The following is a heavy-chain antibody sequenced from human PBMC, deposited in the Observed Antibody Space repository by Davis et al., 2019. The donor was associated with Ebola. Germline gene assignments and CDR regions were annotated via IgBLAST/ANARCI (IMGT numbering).Heavy chain of an antibody. CDR3: GRATSNFWSGYYPPDY. Sequence: GESLKISCAASGFTFSSYAMHWVRQAPGKGLEWVAVISYDGSNKYYADSVKGRFTISRDNSKNTLYLQMNSLRAEDTAVYYCGRATSNFWSGYYPPDYWGQGTLVTVSS. CDR2: ISYDGSNK. V-gene: IGHV3-30*04. D-gene: IGHD3-3*01. J-gene: IGHJ4*02. CDR1: GFTFSSYA.